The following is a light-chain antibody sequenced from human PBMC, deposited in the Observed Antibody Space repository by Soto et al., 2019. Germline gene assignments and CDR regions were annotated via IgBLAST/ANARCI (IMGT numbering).Light chain of an antibody. V-gene: IGKV3-11*01. Sequence: ESVFTQSPATLSWSPGQRATLSCRASQSVSSDLACYQQNPGQAPRLLVYEASSGATGIPVRFSGSGSGTDVTLTSCGVEPEDIAVYYCQQRSNWYAFGQGTKLEIK. J-gene: IGKJ2*01. CDR2: EAS. CDR1: QSVSSD. CDR3: QQRSNWYA.